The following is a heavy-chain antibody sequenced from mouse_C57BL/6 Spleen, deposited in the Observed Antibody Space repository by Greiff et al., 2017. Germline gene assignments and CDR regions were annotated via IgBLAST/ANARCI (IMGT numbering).Heavy chain of an antibody. Sequence: VQLQQPGAELVRPGSSVTLSCKASGYTFTSYWMHWVKQRPIQGLEWIGNIDPSDSETHYNQKFKDKATLTVDKSSSTAYMQLSSLTSEDSAGYYCARDHYGSSFLFAYWGQGTLVTVSA. CDR2: IDPSDSET. CDR3: ARDHYGSSFLFAY. V-gene: IGHV1-52*01. D-gene: IGHD1-1*01. J-gene: IGHJ3*01. CDR1: GYTFTSYW.